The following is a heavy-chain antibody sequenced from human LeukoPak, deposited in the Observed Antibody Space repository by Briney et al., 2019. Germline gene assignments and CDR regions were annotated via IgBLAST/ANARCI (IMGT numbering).Heavy chain of an antibody. Sequence: GGSLRLSCAASGFTFSTYWMHWVRQAPGKGLVWVSRVSTDGSSTGYADAVKGRFTISRDNAKNTIYLQMNSLRADDTAVYYFVTVVPGAPNLLGYWGQGTLVTVSS. CDR2: VSTDGSST. D-gene: IGHD2-2*01. CDR1: GFTFSTYW. J-gene: IGHJ4*02. V-gene: IGHV3-74*01. CDR3: VTVVPGAPNLLGY.